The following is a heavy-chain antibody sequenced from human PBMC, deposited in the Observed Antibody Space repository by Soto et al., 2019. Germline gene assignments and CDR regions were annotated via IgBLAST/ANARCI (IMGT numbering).Heavy chain of an antibody. V-gene: IGHV4-59*01. CDR2: IXXXGXT. D-gene: IGHD3-16*01. CDR3: ARVDYAYYHYGMDV. J-gene: IGHJ6*02. Sequence: PSERLALTCTVSGGSISSYYCAGIRQPTGKGREWFGYIXXXGXTXXXPXXXXRVTISVDTSKNQFSLKLSSVTAADTAVYYCARVDYAYYHYGMDVWGQGTTLTVSS. CDR1: GGSISSYY.